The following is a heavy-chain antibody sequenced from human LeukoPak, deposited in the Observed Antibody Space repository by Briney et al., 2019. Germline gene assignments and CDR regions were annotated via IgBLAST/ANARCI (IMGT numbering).Heavy chain of an antibody. J-gene: IGHJ3*01. D-gene: IGHD2-8*01. CDR3: AREMGSGSRMSFDV. CDR1: GYSFISYW. V-gene: IGHV5-51*01. CDR2: IYPGDSDT. Sequence: GDSLKISCQASGYSFISYWIGWVRQMPGKGLEWTGIIYPGDSDTKYSPSFQGQVTFSADKVSNTAYLQWSSLKSSDTAMYYCAREMGSGSRMSFDVWGQGTMVTVSS.